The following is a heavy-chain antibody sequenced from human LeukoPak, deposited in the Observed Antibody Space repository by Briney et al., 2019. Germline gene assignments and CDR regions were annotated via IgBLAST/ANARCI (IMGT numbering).Heavy chain of an antibody. J-gene: IGHJ6*03. V-gene: IGHV3-30*02. CDR3: AKDIDFYYSYYMDV. Sequence: PGGSLRLSCAASGFSFTSSGMHWVRQAPGKGLQWVAFIRYDGIYKHYADSVKGRFTISRDNSKNTLFLQMNSLRAEDTAAYYCAKDIDFYYSYYMDVWGKGTTVTVSS. CDR2: IRYDGIYK. D-gene: IGHD3-9*01. CDR1: GFSFTSSG.